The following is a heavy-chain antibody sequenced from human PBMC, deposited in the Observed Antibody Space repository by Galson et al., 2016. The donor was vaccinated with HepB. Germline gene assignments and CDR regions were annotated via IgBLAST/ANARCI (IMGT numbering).Heavy chain of an antibody. V-gene: IGHV5-51*01. CDR1: GSSFTTHW. Sequence: QSGADVKKAGESLKISCKGSGSSFTTHWIGWVRQMPGKGLEWMGIIYPGDSDTRYRPSFQGQVTISVDKSISTVYLQWSSLKASDTAIYYCARSLGSGDYYIFDSWGQGTLVTVSS. J-gene: IGHJ4*02. CDR3: ARSLGSGDYYIFDS. CDR2: IYPGDSDT. D-gene: IGHD3-10*01.